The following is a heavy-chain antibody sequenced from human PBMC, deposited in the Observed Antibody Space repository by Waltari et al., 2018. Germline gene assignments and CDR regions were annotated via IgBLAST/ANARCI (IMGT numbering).Heavy chain of an antibody. D-gene: IGHD3-16*01. V-gene: IGHV3-7*04. CDR2: IRHDGDAK. CDR1: NFTFSRYW. CDR3: ARGGSYINS. Sequence: DVQLVESGGGSVQPGGSLRLSCVASNFTFSRYWMSWVRQAPGKGLEWGANIRHDGDAKDYVDSVNGRFTISRDNAKNSLFLQMNSLKAEDTAVYYCARGGSYINSWGQGTRVTVSS. J-gene: IGHJ5*02.